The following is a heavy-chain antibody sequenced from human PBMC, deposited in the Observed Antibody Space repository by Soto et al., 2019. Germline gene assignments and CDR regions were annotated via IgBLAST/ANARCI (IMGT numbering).Heavy chain of an antibody. CDR3: ARTRSGSGTLHH. J-gene: IGHJ1*01. Sequence: ASVKVSCKASGYTFTSYGISWVRQAPGQGLEWLGWISVYNGVTTYAQKLQGRVSMTTDTSTNTAYMELRSLRSDDTAVYFCARTRSGSGTLHHSGQGTLVPVA. CDR2: ISVYNGVT. V-gene: IGHV1-18*04. D-gene: IGHD6-25*01. CDR1: GYTFTSYG.